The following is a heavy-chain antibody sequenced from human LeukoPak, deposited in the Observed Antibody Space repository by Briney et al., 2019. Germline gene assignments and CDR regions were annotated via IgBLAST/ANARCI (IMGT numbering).Heavy chain of an antibody. J-gene: IGHJ4*02. D-gene: IGHD3-3*01. Sequence: SETLSLTCTVSGGSISSSSYYWGWLRQPPGTGLEWIGSIYYSGSTSYNPSLKSRVPISVDTSKNQFSLKLSSVTAADTAVYYCARHAITIFGVELYYFDYWGQGTLVTVSS. CDR1: GGSISSSSYY. CDR3: ARHAITIFGVELYYFDY. CDR2: IYYSGST. V-gene: IGHV4-39*01.